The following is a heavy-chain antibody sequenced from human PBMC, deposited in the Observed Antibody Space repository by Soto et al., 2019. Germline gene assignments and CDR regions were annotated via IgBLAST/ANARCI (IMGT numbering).Heavy chain of an antibody. V-gene: IGHV3-23*01. Sequence: GGSLRLSCAASGFTFSSYAMSWVRQAPGKGLEWVSAISGSGGSTYYADSVKGRFTISRDNSKNTLYLQMNSLRAEDTAVYYCAKDPSTNPYDFWSGPYYGMDVWGQGTTVTVSS. D-gene: IGHD3-3*01. CDR3: AKDPSTNPYDFWSGPYYGMDV. CDR2: ISGSGGST. J-gene: IGHJ6*02. CDR1: GFTFSSYA.